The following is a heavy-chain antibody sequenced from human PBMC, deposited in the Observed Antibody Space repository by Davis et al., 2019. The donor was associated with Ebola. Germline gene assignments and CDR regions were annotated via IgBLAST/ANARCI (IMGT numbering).Heavy chain of an antibody. CDR1: GGSFSGYY. CDR3: ARSPLPFYYYGMDV. V-gene: IGHV4-59*08. J-gene: IGHJ6*02. Sequence: SQTLSLTCAVYGGSFSGYYWSWIRQPPGKGLEWIGYFYYSGSTNYSPSLKSRVTISVDTSKNHFSLKLSSVTAADTAVYYCARSPLPFYYYGMDVWGQGTTVTVSS. CDR2: FYYSGST.